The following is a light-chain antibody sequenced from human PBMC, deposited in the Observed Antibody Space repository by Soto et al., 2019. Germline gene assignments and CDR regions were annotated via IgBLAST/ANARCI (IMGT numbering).Light chain of an antibody. CDR1: QTISTY. J-gene: IGKJ2*01. CDR3: QQSDSTPYT. Sequence: DIQMTQSPSSLSASVGDRVTITCRASQTISTYLNWYQQKPGKAPRLLIYDASSLLSGVPSRFSGSGSGTDFHLTIGSLETENFSTYYCQQSDSTPYTFGQGTKVEI. CDR2: DAS. V-gene: IGKV1-39*01.